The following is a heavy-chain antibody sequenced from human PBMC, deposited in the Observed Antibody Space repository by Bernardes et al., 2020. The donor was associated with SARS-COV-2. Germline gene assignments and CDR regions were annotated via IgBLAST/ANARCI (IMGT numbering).Heavy chain of an antibody. J-gene: IGHJ4*02. CDR1: CIIFGYTS. CDR2: TTRTSSYI. D-gene: IGHD5-12*01. V-gene: IGHV3-21*01. CDR3: ARAEMATICGEWGY. Sequence: LSPCNASACIIFGYTSICLVHAARQRGLEMVTWTTRTSSYIYNADSVKGRFTISRDNAKNSLYLQMNSLRAEDTAVYYCARAEMATICGEWGYLGKVILITVSS.